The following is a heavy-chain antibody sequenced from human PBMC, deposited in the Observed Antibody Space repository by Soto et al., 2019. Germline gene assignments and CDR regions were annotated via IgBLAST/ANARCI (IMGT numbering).Heavy chain of an antibody. D-gene: IGHD6-13*01. Sequence: EVHLLESGGGLVQPGESLRLSCGASGFTFSSCVMSWVRQAPGKGLERVSCLTDSGTGTYYADSVKGRFTISRDNSKKTMYLPINHLRAEDTGVYYCAKGLLNGRWYAADWGQGTLVTVSS. CDR1: GFTFSSCV. CDR3: AKGLLNGRWYAAD. J-gene: IGHJ4*02. V-gene: IGHV3-23*01. CDR2: LTDSGTGT.